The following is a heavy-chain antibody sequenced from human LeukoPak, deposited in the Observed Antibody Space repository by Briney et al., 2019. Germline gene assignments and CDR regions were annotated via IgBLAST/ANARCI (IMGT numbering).Heavy chain of an antibody. CDR3: ARVGRPAAMEGYGMDV. J-gene: IGHJ6*04. D-gene: IGHD2-2*01. CDR2: IYYSGST. Sequence: SETLSLTCTVSGGSISSGGYYWSWIRQHPGKGLEWIGYIYYSGSTYYNPSLKSRVTISVDTSKNQFSLKLSSVTAADTAAYYCARVGRPAAMEGYGMDVWGKGTTVTVSS. CDR1: GGSISSGGYY. V-gene: IGHV4-31*03.